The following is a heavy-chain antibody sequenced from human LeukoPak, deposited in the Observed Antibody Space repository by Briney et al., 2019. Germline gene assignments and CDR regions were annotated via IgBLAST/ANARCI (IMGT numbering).Heavy chain of an antibody. CDR1: GGSFSGYY. J-gene: IGHJ3*02. D-gene: IGHD1-26*01. CDR2: INHSGST. V-gene: IGHV4-34*01. CDR3: ARVGAGYDAFDI. Sequence: ASQTLSLTCAVYGGSFSGYYWSWIRQPPGKGLEWIGEINHSGSTNYNPSLKSRVTISVDTSKNQFSLKLSSVTAADTAVYYCARVGAGYDAFDIWGQGTMVAVSS.